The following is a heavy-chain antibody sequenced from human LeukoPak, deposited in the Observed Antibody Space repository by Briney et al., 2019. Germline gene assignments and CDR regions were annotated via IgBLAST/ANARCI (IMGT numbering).Heavy chain of an antibody. Sequence: GGSLRLSCAASGFAFSTCVMTWVRRTPGKGLEWVSSISGRADNIYYADSVKGRFTISRDNSKNTLDLQMSNLRAEDTAVYFCARSPMATGSWYFDLWGRGTLVTVSS. CDR1: GFAFSTCV. D-gene: IGHD5-24*01. J-gene: IGHJ2*01. CDR3: ARSPMATGSWYFDL. CDR2: ISGRADNI. V-gene: IGHV3-23*01.